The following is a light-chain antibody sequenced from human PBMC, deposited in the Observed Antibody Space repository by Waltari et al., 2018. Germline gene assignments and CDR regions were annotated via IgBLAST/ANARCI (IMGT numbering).Light chain of an antibody. CDR3: QQYYGWPLT. CDR1: QNIYTN. Sequence: ETVMTQSPATLSVSPGERVTLSCRASQNIYTNLAWYQQKPGQAPRVLVYAASTMASGIPVRFSGSGSGTDFTLTISSLQSEDCAVYFCQQYYGWPLTFGGGSKVEVK. V-gene: IGKV3D-15*01. J-gene: IGKJ4*01. CDR2: AAS.